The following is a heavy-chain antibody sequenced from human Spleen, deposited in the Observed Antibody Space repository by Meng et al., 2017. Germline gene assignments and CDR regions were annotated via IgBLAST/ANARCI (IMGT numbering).Heavy chain of an antibody. V-gene: IGHV3-20*04. J-gene: IGHJ4*02. CDR2: INWNGGST. D-gene: IGHD6-19*01. CDR1: GFTFDDYG. CDR3: ARVGVAGTYYFDY. Sequence: ESLKISCAASGFTFDDYGMSWVRQAPGKGLEWVSGINWNGGSTGYADSVKGRFTISRDNAKNSLYLQMNSLRAEDTALYYCARVGVAGTYYFDYWGQGTLVTVSS.